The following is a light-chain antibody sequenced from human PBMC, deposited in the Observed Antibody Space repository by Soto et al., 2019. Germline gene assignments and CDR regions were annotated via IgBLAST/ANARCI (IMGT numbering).Light chain of an antibody. Sequence: DIQMTQSPSSMSASVGDRVTITCRASQSISSSLNCYQQKPGKAPKLLIYDAFILHSGAPSRFSGSGSGTDVTHISSSLQPDDFATYYCQQSYSTPRWYTFGQGTQLEIK. CDR2: DAF. CDR1: QSISSS. CDR3: QQSYSTPRWYT. J-gene: IGKJ2*01. V-gene: IGKV1-39*01.